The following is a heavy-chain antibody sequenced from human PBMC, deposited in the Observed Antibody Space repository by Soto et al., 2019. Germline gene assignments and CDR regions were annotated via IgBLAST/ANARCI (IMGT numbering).Heavy chain of an antibody. D-gene: IGHD3-10*01. Sequence: EGQLLASGGGLVHPGGSLRLSCADSGLTFTSYAMSWVRQAPGKGLEWVSGLSGSGGTTYYADSVKGRFTISRDNSKNTLYLQMDSLRAEDTAVYYCAKDRRISMVRGYYFEYWGQGTLVTVSS. CDR2: LSGSGGTT. V-gene: IGHV3-23*01. CDR1: GLTFTSYA. CDR3: AKDRRISMVRGYYFEY. J-gene: IGHJ4*02.